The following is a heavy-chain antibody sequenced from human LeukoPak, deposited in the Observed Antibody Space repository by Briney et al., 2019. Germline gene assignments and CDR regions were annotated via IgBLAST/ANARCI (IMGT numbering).Heavy chain of an antibody. V-gene: IGHV1-69*05. CDR2: IIPIFGTA. Sequence: SVKVSCKASGGTFSIYAISWVRQAPGQGLEWMGGIIPIFGTANYAKKFQGRVTITTDESTSTAYMELSSLRSEDTAVYYCARHIWPTTTYFDYWGQGTLVTVSS. J-gene: IGHJ4*02. CDR1: GGTFSIYA. CDR3: ARHIWPTTTYFDY. D-gene: IGHD1-7*01.